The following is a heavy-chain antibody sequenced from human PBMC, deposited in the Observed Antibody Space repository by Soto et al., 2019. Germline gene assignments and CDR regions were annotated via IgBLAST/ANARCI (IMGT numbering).Heavy chain of an antibody. V-gene: IGHV4-59*01. J-gene: IGHJ4*02. D-gene: IGHD3-22*01. CDR3: ARLYSDSSSYYYFDS. Sequence: SETLSLTCTVSGGSISSYYWSWIRQPPGKGLEWIGHIYYSGSTNYNPSLTSRVTISVDTSKQQFSVKLNSVTAADPAVYYCARLYSDSSSYYYFDSWGPGNPVTGLL. CDR1: GGSISSYY. CDR2: IYYSGST.